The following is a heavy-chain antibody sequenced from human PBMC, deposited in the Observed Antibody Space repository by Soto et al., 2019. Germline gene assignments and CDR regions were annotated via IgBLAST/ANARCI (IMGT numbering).Heavy chain of an antibody. D-gene: IGHD4-4*01. CDR3: AKDLPSQGDYSNPSPSRPPLFDY. CDR2: ISGSGGST. CDR1: GFTFSSYA. J-gene: IGHJ4*02. Sequence: GESLKISCAASGFTFSSYAMSWVRQAPGKGLEWVSAISGSGGSTYYADSVKGRFTISRDNSKNTLYLQMNSLRAEDTAVYYCAKDLPSQGDYSNPSPSRPPLFDYWGQGTLVTVSS. V-gene: IGHV3-23*01.